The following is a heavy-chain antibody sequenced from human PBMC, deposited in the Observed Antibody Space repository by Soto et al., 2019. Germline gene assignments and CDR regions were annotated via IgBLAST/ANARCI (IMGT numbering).Heavy chain of an antibody. CDR2: ISPKSGNI. CDR3: VKDRDSNSWPSRDV. J-gene: IGHJ6*02. Sequence: GASVKVSCQTSGYTFTRNGISWVRQAPGQGLEWMGWISPKSGNIKYAQRLQGRVIMTTDTSTSTAYMELRSLRSDDTAVYYCVKDRDSNSWPSRDVWGPGTTVTVSS. D-gene: IGHD3-22*01. CDR1: GYTFTRNG. V-gene: IGHV1-18*01.